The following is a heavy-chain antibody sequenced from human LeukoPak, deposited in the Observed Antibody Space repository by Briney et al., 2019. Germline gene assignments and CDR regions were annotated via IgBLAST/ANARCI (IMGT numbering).Heavy chain of an antibody. Sequence: PSETLSLTCAVYGGSFSGYYWSWIRQPPGKGLEWIGEINHGGSTNYNPSLKSRVTISVDTSKNQFSLKLSSVTAADTAVYYCARARITIFGVATYFDYWGQGTLVTVSS. V-gene: IGHV4-34*01. J-gene: IGHJ4*02. CDR3: ARARITIFGVATYFDY. CDR1: GGSFSGYY. CDR2: INHGGST. D-gene: IGHD3-3*01.